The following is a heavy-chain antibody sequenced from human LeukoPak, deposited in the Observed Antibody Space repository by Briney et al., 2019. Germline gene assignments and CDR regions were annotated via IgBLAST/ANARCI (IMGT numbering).Heavy chain of an antibody. CDR3: ARKNGLDY. Sequence: GGSLRLSCAASGFTFSTYSMNWVRQAPGKGLEWVSSISSSSIYIYYADSVKGRFTISRDNGKNSLYLQMNSLRAEDTAVYYCARKNGLDYWGQGTLVTVSS. CDR2: ISSSSIYI. CDR1: GFTFSTYS. J-gene: IGHJ4*02. V-gene: IGHV3-21*01.